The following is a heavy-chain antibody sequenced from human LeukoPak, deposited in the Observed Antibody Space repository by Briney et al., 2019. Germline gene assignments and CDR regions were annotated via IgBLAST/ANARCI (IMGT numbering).Heavy chain of an antibody. CDR1: GFTFNSYG. CDR3: VRAYSGFSSRGFDY. J-gene: IGHJ4*02. V-gene: IGHV3-33*01. CDR2: IWYDGSNK. D-gene: IGHD5-12*01. Sequence: PGGSLRLSCAASGFTFNSYGFHWVRQAPGKGLEWVADIWYDGSNKYYVDSVKGRFTISRDNSKNTVSLQMSSLRAEDTAVYYCVRAYSGFSSRGFDYWGQGTLVSVSS.